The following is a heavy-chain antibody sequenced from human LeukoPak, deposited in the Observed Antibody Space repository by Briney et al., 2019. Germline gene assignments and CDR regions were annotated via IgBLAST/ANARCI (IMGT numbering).Heavy chain of an antibody. J-gene: IGHJ4*02. Sequence: GGSLRLSCAASGFTFSSYWMTWVRQAPGKGLEWVANIKPDGSEKYYVDSVKGRFTMSRDNAKNSLYLQMNSLRAEDTAVYYCATAYFYATADWGQGTLVTVSS. CDR1: GFTFSSYW. CDR2: IKPDGSEK. V-gene: IGHV3-7*01. D-gene: IGHD3-3*01. CDR3: ATAYFYATAD.